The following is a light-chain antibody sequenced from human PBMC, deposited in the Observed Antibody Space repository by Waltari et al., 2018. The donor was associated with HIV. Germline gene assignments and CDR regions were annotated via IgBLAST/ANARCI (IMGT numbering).Light chain of an antibody. CDR1: QSFSSSY. CDR2: GAS. Sequence: EIVLTQSPGTLSLSPGERATLPCRASQSFSSSYLAWYQQRPGQAPRLVMYGASTRAAGIPDRFSGGGSGTDFTLTISRLEPEDFAVYYCQQYGVSPPWTFGQGTKVEIK. CDR3: QQYGVSPPWT. V-gene: IGKV3-20*01. J-gene: IGKJ1*01.